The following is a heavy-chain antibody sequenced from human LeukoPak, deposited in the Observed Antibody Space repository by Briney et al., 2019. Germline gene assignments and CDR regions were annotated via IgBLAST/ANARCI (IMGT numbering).Heavy chain of an antibody. Sequence: SSETLSLTCTVSGGSVSSGSYYWSWIRQPPGKELEWIGYIYYSGSTNYNPSLKSRGTISADTSKNQFSLKLSSVTAADTAVYYCASSETSSYFDYWGQGTLVTVSS. CDR3: ASSETSSYFDY. J-gene: IGHJ4*02. CDR1: GGSVSSGSYY. CDR2: IYYSGST. V-gene: IGHV4-61*01. D-gene: IGHD4-11*01.